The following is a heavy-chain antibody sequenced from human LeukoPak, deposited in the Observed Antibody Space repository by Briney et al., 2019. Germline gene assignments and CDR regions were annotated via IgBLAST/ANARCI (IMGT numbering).Heavy chain of an antibody. CDR3: ARDAKYQLLFVGAFDI. J-gene: IGHJ3*02. Sequence: PGRSPRLSCAASGFTFSSYAMHWVRQAPGKGLEWVAVISYDGSNKYYADSVKGRFTISRDNSKNTLYLQMNSLRAEDTAVYYCARDAKYQLLFVGAFDIWGQGTMVTVSS. D-gene: IGHD2-2*01. CDR1: GFTFSSYA. V-gene: IGHV3-30-3*01. CDR2: ISYDGSNK.